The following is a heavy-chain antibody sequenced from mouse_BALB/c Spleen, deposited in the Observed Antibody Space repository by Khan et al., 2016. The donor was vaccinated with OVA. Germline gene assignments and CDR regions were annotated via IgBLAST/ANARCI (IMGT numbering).Heavy chain of an antibody. CDR1: GYTFSSYW. Sequence: QVQLKQSGAELMKPGASVKISCKATGYTFSSYWIEWVKQRPGHGLEWIGEILPGSGSTNYNERFKGKATFTADTSSNTVYMQLSSLTSDDSAVXYCVRYGNHCYFDVWGAGTTVTVSS. D-gene: IGHD2-1*01. J-gene: IGHJ1*01. CDR2: ILPGSGST. CDR3: VRYGNHCYFDV. V-gene: IGHV1-9*01.